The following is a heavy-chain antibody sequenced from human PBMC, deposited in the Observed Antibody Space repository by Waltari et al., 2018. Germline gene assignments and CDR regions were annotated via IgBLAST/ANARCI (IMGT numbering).Heavy chain of an antibody. Sequence: QLQLQESGPGLVKPSETLSLTCTVSGGSISSSSYYWGWIRQPPGKGLEWIGSIYYSGSTYYNPSLKSRATISVDTSKNQFSLKLSSVTAADTAVYYCARRRVRFGELSPNWFDPWGQGTLVTVSS. CDR3: ARRRVRFGELSPNWFDP. J-gene: IGHJ5*02. CDR1: GGSISSSSYY. D-gene: IGHD3-10*01. V-gene: IGHV4-39*01. CDR2: IYYSGST.